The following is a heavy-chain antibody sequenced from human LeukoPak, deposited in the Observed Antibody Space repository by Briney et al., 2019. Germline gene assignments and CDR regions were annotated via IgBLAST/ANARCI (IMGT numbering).Heavy chain of an antibody. CDR3: ARGDYSSGQSFDI. CDR2: IYYSGST. D-gene: IGHD3-22*01. J-gene: IGHJ3*02. Sequence: SETLSLTCTVSGRSLSSGSYYWSWIRQPPGKGLEWIGCIYYSGSTNYNPYLKSRVTISVDTSKNQCSLKLSSVTAADTAVYYCARGDYSSGQSFDIWGQGTMVTVSS. CDR1: GRSLSSGSYY. V-gene: IGHV4-61*01.